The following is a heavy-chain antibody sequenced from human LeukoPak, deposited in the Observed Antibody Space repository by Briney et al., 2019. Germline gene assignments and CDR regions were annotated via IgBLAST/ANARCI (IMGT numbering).Heavy chain of an antibody. D-gene: IGHD6-19*01. Sequence: GASVKVSCKASGYTFTDYYMHWVRQVPGQGLEWMGWINPNSGATIYAQKFQGRVTMTRDSSISTAYMEVSRLTSDDTAVYHCATTSSSGRYFHYWGQGTLVTASS. J-gene: IGHJ4*02. CDR2: INPNSGAT. CDR3: ATTSSSGRYFHY. CDR1: GYTFTDYY. V-gene: IGHV1-2*02.